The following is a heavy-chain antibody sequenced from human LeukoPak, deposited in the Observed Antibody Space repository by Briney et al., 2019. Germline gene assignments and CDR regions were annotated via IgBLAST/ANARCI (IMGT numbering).Heavy chain of an antibody. Sequence: SETLSLTCTVSGGSISSSSFYWGWIRQPPGKGQEWVGSIYYSETTYYSPSLKSRVTISADMSKNQFSLKLGSMTAADTGVYYCTAGRWLQLGVEYWGQGTLVTVSS. V-gene: IGHV4-39*01. J-gene: IGHJ4*02. D-gene: IGHD5-12*01. CDR2: IYYSETT. CDR1: GGSISSSSFY. CDR3: TAGRWLQLGVEY.